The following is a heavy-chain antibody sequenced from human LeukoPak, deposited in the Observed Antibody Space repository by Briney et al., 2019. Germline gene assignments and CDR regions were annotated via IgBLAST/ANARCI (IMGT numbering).Heavy chain of an antibody. CDR1: GYTFTSYA. CDR2: INAGNGNT. V-gene: IGHV1-3*01. D-gene: IGHD6-13*01. J-gene: IGHJ5*02. Sequence: ASVKVSCKASGYTFTSYAMHWVRQAPGQRLEWMGWINAGNGNTKYSQKFQGRVTITRDTSASTAYMELSSLRSEDTAVYYCATGGIAAAGTWVTWGQGTLVTVSS. CDR3: ATGGIAAAGTWVT.